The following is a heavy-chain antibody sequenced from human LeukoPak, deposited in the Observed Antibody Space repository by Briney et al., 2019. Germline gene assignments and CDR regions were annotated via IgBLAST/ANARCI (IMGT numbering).Heavy chain of an antibody. J-gene: IGHJ4*02. Sequence: LGASVSVSCTASGYTFTGYYMHWVRQAPGQGLEWMGWINPNSGGTNYAQKFQGRVTMTRDTSISTAYMELSRLRSDDTAVYYCARDPTAAGPEDSFDYWGQGTLVTVSS. CDR2: INPNSGGT. V-gene: IGHV1-2*03. CDR3: ARDPTAAGPEDSFDY. CDR1: GYTFTGYY. D-gene: IGHD6-13*01.